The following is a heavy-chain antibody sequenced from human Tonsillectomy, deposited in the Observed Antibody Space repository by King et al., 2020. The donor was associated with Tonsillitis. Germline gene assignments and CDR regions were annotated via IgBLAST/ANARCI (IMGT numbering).Heavy chain of an antibody. CDR2: ISGSDDTT. J-gene: IGHJ4*02. V-gene: IGHV3-23*04. Sequence: VQLVESGGGLIQPGGSLRLSCAASGFTFSSYDMSWVRQAPGKGLEWVSGISGSDDTTYYADSVKGRFIVSRDNSKNTMYLQANSLRAEDTAVYYCATPLWGSGWNMIFDSWGQGTLVTVSS. D-gene: IGHD6-19*01. CDR1: GFTFSSYD. CDR3: ATPLWGSGWNMIFDS.